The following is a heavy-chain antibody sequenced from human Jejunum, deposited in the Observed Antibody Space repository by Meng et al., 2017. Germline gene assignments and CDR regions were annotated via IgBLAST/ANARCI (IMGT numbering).Heavy chain of an antibody. CDR1: GYTFTSYG. D-gene: IGHD1-26*01. V-gene: IGHV1-18*01. CDR2: ISVYHGNT. CDR3: ARDYSGTSYRYSDY. Sequence: QVQLMQSGAEVKNPEASVKVSCKTSGYTFTSYGISWVRQAPGQGLEWMGWISVYHGNTNYAQKLQGRVTMTTDTSTSTAYMELRSLRSDDTAVYFCARDYSGTSYRYSDYWGQGTLVTVSS. J-gene: IGHJ4*02.